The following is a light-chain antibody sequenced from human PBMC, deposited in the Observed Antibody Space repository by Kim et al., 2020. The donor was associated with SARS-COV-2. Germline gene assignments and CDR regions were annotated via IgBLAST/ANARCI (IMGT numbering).Light chain of an antibody. CDR1: SSDNGAYKY. V-gene: IGLV2-8*01. CDR3: TSYAGSNNLDV. J-gene: IGLJ1*01. CDR2: EVN. Sequence: QSDTGSGTGTSSDNGAYKYVDWYKQKPGKAPKLMIYEVNRRPSGVPDRFSGSKSGNTASLTVSGLQAEDEADYYCTSYAGSNNLDVFGTGTKVTVL.